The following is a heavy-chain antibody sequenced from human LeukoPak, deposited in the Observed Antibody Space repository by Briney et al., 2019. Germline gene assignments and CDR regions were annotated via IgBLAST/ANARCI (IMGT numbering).Heavy chain of an antibody. D-gene: IGHD3-10*01. CDR3: ARGRGVSDY. CDR1: GFTFSSYA. J-gene: IGHJ4*02. Sequence: PGGSLRLSCAASGFTFSSYAMHWVRQAPGKGLEYVSAISSNGGSTYYANSVKGRFTISRDNSKNTLYLQMGSLRAEDMAVYYCARGRGVSDYWGQGTLVTVSS. CDR2: ISSNGGST. V-gene: IGHV3-64*01.